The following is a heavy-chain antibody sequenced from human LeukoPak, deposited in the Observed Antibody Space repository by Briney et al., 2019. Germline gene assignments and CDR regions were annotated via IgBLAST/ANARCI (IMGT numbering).Heavy chain of an antibody. J-gene: IGHJ4*02. CDR3: ARDGRKHYYDSSGPPNDY. Sequence: GGSLRLSCAASGFTFSDYYVSWIRQAPGKGLEWVSYISSSGSTIYYADSVKGRFTISRDNAKNSLYLQMNSLRAEDTAVYYCARDGRKHYYDSSGPPNDYWGQGTLVTVSS. CDR1: GFTFSDYY. CDR2: ISSSGSTI. D-gene: IGHD3-22*01. V-gene: IGHV3-11*01.